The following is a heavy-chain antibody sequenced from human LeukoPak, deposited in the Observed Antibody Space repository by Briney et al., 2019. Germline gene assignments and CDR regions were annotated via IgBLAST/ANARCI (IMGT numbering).Heavy chain of an antibody. D-gene: IGHD1-14*01. CDR3: ARVPEDGIMRADY. J-gene: IGHJ4*02. CDR2: ISSSSSYI. CDR1: GFTFSRDS. Sequence: GGSLRLSCAASGFTFSRDSMSWVRQAPGKRLEWVSSISSSSSYIYYADSVKGRFTVSRDNAKNSLYLQMNSLRGEDTAVYYCARVPEDGIMRADYWGQGTLVTVSS. V-gene: IGHV3-21*01.